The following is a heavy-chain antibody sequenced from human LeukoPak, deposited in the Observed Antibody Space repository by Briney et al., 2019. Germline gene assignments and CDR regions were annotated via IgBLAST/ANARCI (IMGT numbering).Heavy chain of an antibody. CDR2: ISHGGIT. V-gene: IGHV4-4*02. J-gene: IGHJ4*02. Sequence: PSETLSLTCAVSGDSISSRNWWNWVRQSPGKGLDWVGEISHGGITKYNPSLKNRVTISKDNSRNEFSLKLNSVTAADTAVYFCARSAGWWSLDYWGRGALVTVST. CDR1: GDSISSRNW. CDR3: ARSAGWWSLDY. D-gene: IGHD2-8*02.